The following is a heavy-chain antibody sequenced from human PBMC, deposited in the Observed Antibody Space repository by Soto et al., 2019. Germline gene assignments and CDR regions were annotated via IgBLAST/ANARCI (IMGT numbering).Heavy chain of an antibody. CDR1: GFSLSTSGVG. Sequence: QITLKESGPTLVKPTQTLTLTCTFSGFSLSTSGVGVGWIRQPPGKALEWLALIYWDDDKRYSPSLKSRLTITKDTSKIQVVLTMTNMDPVDTATYYCAHRRGSYCTFDYWGQGTLVTVSS. CDR3: AHRRGSYCTFDY. D-gene: IGHD1-26*01. V-gene: IGHV2-5*02. CDR2: IYWDDDK. J-gene: IGHJ4*02.